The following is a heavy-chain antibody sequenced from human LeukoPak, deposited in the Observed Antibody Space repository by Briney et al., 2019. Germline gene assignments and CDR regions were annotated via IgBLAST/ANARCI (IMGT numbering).Heavy chain of an antibody. V-gene: IGHV3-21*01. CDR1: GFTFSSYS. D-gene: IGHD3-9*01. CDR2: ISSSSSYI. CDR3: ARDQYHDILTGYQGY. J-gene: IGHJ4*02. Sequence: GGSLRLSCAASGFTFSSYSMNWVRQAPGKGLEWVSSISSSSSYIYYADSVKGRFTISRDNAKNSLYLQMNGLRAEDTAVYYCARDQYHDILTGYQGYWGQGTLVTVSS.